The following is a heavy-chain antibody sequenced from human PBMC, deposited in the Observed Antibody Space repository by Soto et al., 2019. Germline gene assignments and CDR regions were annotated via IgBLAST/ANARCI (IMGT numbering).Heavy chain of an antibody. J-gene: IGHJ6*02. V-gene: IGHV4-34*01. Sequence: PSETLSLTCAVYGGSFSGYYWSWIRQPPGKGLEWIWEINHSGSTDYNPSLKRRVTISVDTSKNQFSLKLSSVTAADTAVYYCARVRLRITMVPGVKDYYYYGMDVWGQGTTVTVS. D-gene: IGHD3-10*01. CDR2: INHSGST. CDR1: GGSFSGYY. CDR3: ARVRLRITMVPGVKDYYYYGMDV.